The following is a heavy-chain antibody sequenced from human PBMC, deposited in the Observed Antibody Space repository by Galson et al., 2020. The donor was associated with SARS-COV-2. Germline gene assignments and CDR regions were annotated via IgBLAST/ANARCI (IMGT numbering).Heavy chain of an antibody. CDR3: ARGVPSTSSGAFDF. V-gene: IGHV6-1*01. CDR1: GDSVSSDSAA. D-gene: IGHD3-22*01. CDR2: TYYRSKWSY. Sequence: SQTLSLTCAISGDSVSSDSAAWNWIRQSPSRGLEWLGRTYYRSKWSYDFAVSMKSRLTISPDTSKNQFSLQLNSMTPEDTAIYYCARGVPSTSSGAFDFWGQGTMVTVSS. J-gene: IGHJ3*01.